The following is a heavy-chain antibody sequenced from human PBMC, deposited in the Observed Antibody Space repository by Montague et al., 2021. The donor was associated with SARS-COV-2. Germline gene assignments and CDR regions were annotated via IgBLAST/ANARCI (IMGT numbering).Heavy chain of an antibody. CDR2: INHGGST. Sequence: SETLSLTCAVYGASFSGYYWSWIRQPPGKGLEWIGEINHGGSTNYNPSLKSRVTISVDTSKNQFSLKLSSVTAADTAVYYCARGRRILLWFGELLSGGDYYGMDVWGQGTPVTVSS. J-gene: IGHJ6*02. V-gene: IGHV4-34*01. CDR3: ARGRRILLWFGELLSGGDYYGMDV. D-gene: IGHD3-10*01. CDR1: GASFSGYY.